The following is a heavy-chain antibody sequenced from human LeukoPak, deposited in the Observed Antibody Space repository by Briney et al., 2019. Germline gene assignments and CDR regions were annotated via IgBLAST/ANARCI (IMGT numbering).Heavy chain of an antibody. CDR1: GYTFTGYY. Sequence: APVNVSCKASGYTFTGYYMHWVRQAPGQGLEWMGWINPNSGGTNYAQKFQGRVTMTRDTSISTAYMELSRLRSDDTAVYYCARDRGIAVAGRDYWGQGTLVTVSS. CDR3: ARDRGIAVAGRDY. CDR2: INPNSGGT. V-gene: IGHV1-2*02. J-gene: IGHJ4*02. D-gene: IGHD6-19*01.